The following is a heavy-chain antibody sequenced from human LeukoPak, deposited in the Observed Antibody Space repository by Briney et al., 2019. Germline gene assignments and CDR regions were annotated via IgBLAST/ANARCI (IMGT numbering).Heavy chain of an antibody. V-gene: IGHV4-4*07. CDR1: GGSISSYH. J-gene: IGHJ3*02. CDR3: AREMVGATISHDAFDI. Sequence: PSETLSLTCTVSGGSISSYHWSWIRQPAGKGLEWIGRIYTSGSTNYNPSLKSRVTMSVDTSKNQFSLKLSSVTAADTAVYYCAREMVGATISHDAFDIWGQGTMVTVSS. CDR2: IYTSGST. D-gene: IGHD1-26*01.